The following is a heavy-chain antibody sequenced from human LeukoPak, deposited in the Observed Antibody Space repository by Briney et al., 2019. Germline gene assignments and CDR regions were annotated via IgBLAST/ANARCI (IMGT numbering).Heavy chain of an antibody. V-gene: IGHV4-59*01. D-gene: IGHD6-19*01. CDR3: ARDENSSGWYIPGYYYMDV. J-gene: IGHJ6*03. Sequence: SETLSLTCTVSGGSISSYYWSWIRQPPGKGLEWIGYIYYSGSTNYNPSLKSRVTISVDTSKNQFSMKLSSVTAADTAVYYCARDENSSGWYIPGYYYMDVWGKGTTVTVSS. CDR1: GGSISSYY. CDR2: IYYSGST.